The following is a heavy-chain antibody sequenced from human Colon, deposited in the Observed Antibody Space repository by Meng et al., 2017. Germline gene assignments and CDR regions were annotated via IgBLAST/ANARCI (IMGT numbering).Heavy chain of an antibody. CDR3: ARAHTDSWYYFDY. CDR2: IHPKTGGA. J-gene: IGHJ4*02. D-gene: IGHD6-13*01. V-gene: IGHV1-2*02. CDR1: GYTFTGSY. Sequence: ASVMVSCKASGYTFTGSYLHWLRQAPGQGLQGMGWIHPKTGGANYPQSFQGRVIMTRNTSIDTAYLELNSLIADDTAVYYCARAHTDSWYYFDYWGQGTLVTVSS.